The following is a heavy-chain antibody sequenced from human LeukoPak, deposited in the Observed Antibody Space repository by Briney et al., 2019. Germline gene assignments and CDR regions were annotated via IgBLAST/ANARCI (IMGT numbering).Heavy chain of an antibody. V-gene: IGHV1-2*02. CDR1: GYTFTGYY. CDR2: INPNSGGT. D-gene: IGHD3-16*02. CDR3: ARDNGGTVMFGGVIAFDY. Sequence: ASVKVSCKASGYTFTGYYMHWVRQAPGQGLEWMGWINPNSGGTNYAQKFQGRVTMTRDTSISTAYMELSRLRSDDTAVYYCARDNGGTVMFGGVIAFDYWGQGSLVTVSS. J-gene: IGHJ4*02.